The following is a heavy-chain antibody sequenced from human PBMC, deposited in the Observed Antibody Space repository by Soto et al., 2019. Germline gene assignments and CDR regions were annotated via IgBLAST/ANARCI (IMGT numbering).Heavy chain of an antibody. CDR2: IYPGDSDT. D-gene: IGHD3-3*01. J-gene: IGHJ6*02. Sequence: PGESLKISCKGSGYSFTSYWIGWVRQVPGKGLEWMGIIYPGDSDTRYSPSFQGQVTISADKSISTAYLQWSSLKASDTAMYYCPRRGQYYDFWSGTAYYYGMDVWGQGTTVTVSS. CDR3: PRRGQYYDFWSGTAYYYGMDV. CDR1: GYSFTSYW. V-gene: IGHV5-51*01.